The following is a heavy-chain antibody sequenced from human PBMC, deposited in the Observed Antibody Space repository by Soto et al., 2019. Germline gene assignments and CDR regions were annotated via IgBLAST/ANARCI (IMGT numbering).Heavy chain of an antibody. CDR3: ARHNSYPVNYFDY. CDR2: IDPSDSYT. D-gene: IGHD2-21*01. J-gene: IGHJ4*02. CDR1: GYSFTSYW. Sequence: GDSLKISCKGSGYSFTSYWISWVRQMPGKGLEWMGRIDPSDSYTNYSPSFQGHVTISADKSISTAYLQWSSLKASDTAMYYCARHNSYPVNYFDYWGQGTLVTVSS. V-gene: IGHV5-10-1*01.